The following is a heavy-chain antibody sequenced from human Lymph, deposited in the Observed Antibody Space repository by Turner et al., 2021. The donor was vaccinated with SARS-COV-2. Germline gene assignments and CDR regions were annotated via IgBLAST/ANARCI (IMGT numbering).Heavy chain of an antibody. V-gene: IGHV1-8*01. J-gene: IGHJ5*02. D-gene: IGHD6-25*01. CDR3: ARAAKLTVGFDP. CDR1: GYTFTSYD. CDR2: MNPNSGNT. Sequence: QVQLFQSGAEVKTPGASVTVSCKASGYTFTSYDINWVRQATGQGREGMGWMNPNSGNTGYAQKFQGRVTMTRNNSKSTAYMEMSSLRSEDTAVYYCARAAKLTVGFDPWGQGTLVTVSS.